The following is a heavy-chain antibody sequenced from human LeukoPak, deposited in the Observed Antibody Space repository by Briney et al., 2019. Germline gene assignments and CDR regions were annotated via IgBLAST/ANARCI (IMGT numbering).Heavy chain of an antibody. Sequence: PGGSLRLSCAASGFSFSNYGMNWVRQAPGKGLEWVSGIIGSGGTTYTADSVKGRFAISRDNSKNTLYLQMNSLRAEDTAVYYCARGLNWGAFDIRGQGTMVSVSS. CDR1: GFSFSNYG. CDR3: ARGLNWGAFDI. D-gene: IGHD7-27*01. J-gene: IGHJ3*02. CDR2: IIGSGGTT. V-gene: IGHV3-23*01.